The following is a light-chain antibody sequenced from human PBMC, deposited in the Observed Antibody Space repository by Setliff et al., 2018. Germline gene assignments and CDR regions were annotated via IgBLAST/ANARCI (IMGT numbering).Light chain of an antibody. J-gene: IGLJ1*01. CDR1: SSDVGAYNY. CDR2: DVS. Sequence: SVLAQPRSVSGSPGQSVTISCTGTSSDVGAYNYVSWYQQHPGKAPKLMIYDVSERPSGVPDRFSGSKSGNTASLTISGLQAEDEADYYCCSYAGSYSYVFATGTKVTVL. CDR3: CSYAGSYSYV. V-gene: IGLV2-11*01.